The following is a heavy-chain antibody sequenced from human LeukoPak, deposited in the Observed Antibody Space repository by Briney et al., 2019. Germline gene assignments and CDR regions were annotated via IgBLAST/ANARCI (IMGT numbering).Heavy chain of an antibody. CDR2: ISYSGGT. J-gene: IGHJ3*02. CDR1: GAPIKTYY. CDR3: SREYDTSGYFHASDI. V-gene: IGHV4-59*01. D-gene: IGHD3-22*01. Sequence: SDTLSLTCTVSGAPIKTYYWRWLRQPPGKGLEWIGYISYSGGTNYNTSLKSRVTISLDLTTTQFTLKLSSVTAADAAVYFCSREYDTSGYFHASDIWGRGKIVTVSS.